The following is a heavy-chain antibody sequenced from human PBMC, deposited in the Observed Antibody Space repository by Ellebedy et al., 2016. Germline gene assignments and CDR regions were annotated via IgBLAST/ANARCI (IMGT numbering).Heavy chain of an antibody. D-gene: IGHD1-14*01. V-gene: IGHV3-53*01. CDR1: GFSVSSND. Sequence: GGSLRLSXVVSGFSVSSNDMSWVRQAPGKGLELVSLLYGGGTSYYADSVKGRFTISRDNSKKTLYLQMSGLGAEDTAVYYCVTRHNAAFDVWGQGTMVTVSS. CDR2: LYGGGTS. J-gene: IGHJ3*01. CDR3: VTRHNAAFDV.